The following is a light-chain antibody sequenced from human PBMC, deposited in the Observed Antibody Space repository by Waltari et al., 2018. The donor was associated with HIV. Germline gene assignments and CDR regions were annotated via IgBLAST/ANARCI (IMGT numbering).Light chain of an antibody. Sequence: DLQMTQSPSTLSASVGARVTIPCRASQSINSWLAWYQQKPGKAPKLLIYKASSLESGVPSRFSGSGSGTEFTLTISSLQPDDFATYYCQQYNSYTWTFGQGTKVEI. CDR3: QQYNSYTWT. CDR2: KAS. J-gene: IGKJ1*01. V-gene: IGKV1-5*03. CDR1: QSINSW.